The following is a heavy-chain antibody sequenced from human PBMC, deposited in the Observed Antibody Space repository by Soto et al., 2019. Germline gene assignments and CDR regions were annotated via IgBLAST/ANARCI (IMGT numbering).Heavy chain of an antibody. Sequence: GGSLRLSCAASGFTFSSYAMSWVRQAPGKGLEWVSAISGSGGSTYYADSVKGRFTISRDNSKNTLYLQMNSLRAEDTAVYYCAKAVKLGYCSGGSCYFDYWGQGTLVTVSS. CDR2: ISGSGGST. V-gene: IGHV3-23*01. CDR1: GFTFSSYA. CDR3: AKAVKLGYCSGGSCYFDY. J-gene: IGHJ4*02. D-gene: IGHD2-15*01.